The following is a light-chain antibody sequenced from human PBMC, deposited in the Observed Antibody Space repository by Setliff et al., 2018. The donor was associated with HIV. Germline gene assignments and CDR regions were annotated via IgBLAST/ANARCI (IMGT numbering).Light chain of an antibody. J-gene: IGLJ3*02. CDR2: RNA. Sequence: QSVLTQPPSVSGTPGQRITISCSGNSSNIGSNYVYFYQPLPGTAPKLLIYRNAHRPSGVPGRFSGSKSGSSASLAISGLRSEDEADYYCASWDDTFGGRVFGGGTKVTV. V-gene: IGLV1-47*01. CDR1: SSNIGSNY. CDR3: ASWDDTFGGRV.